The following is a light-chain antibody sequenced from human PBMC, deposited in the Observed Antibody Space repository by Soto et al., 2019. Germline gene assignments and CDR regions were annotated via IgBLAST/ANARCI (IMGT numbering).Light chain of an antibody. CDR2: GAS. CDR1: ESVGSNH. V-gene: IGKV3-20*01. CDR3: QHYGSSRNT. J-gene: IGKJ5*01. Sequence: EIVLTQSPGTLALSPGERATLSCRASESVGSNHLAWYQQKPGQAPRLLIYGASSRATGIPDRFSGSGSGTDFTLTIRRLEPEDFAVYYCQHYGSSRNTFRQGPRLAI.